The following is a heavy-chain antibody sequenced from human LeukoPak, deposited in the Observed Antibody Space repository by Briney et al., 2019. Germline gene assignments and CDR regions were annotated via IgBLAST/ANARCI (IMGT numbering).Heavy chain of an antibody. Sequence: GGSLRLSWAASGFTSSSYEMNWFRQAPGKGLEWVSYISSSGSTIYYADSVKGRFTISRDNAKNSLYLQMNSLRAEDTAVCYCARSSDPDIVVVPAALDPWGQGTLVTVSS. CDR3: ARSSDPDIVVVPAALDP. CDR1: GFTSSSYE. CDR2: ISSSGSTI. V-gene: IGHV3-48*03. J-gene: IGHJ5*02. D-gene: IGHD2-2*01.